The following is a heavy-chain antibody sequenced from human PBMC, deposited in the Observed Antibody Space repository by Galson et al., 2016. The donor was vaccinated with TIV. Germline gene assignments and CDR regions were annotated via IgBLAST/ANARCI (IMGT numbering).Heavy chain of an antibody. CDR2: GYYDGST. D-gene: IGHD5-12*01. CDR3: ARDKSGYDTVDHFYYYMDV. Sequence: SETLSLTCTVSDDSITNSAYFWGWIRQPPGKGLEWIGSGYYDGSTYYNPSLKSRVTISVDTPKKQLSLMMSSVTAADTAVYFCARDKSGYDTVDHFYYYMDVWGKGTTVTVSS. J-gene: IGHJ6*03. V-gene: IGHV4-39*07. CDR1: DDSITNSAYF.